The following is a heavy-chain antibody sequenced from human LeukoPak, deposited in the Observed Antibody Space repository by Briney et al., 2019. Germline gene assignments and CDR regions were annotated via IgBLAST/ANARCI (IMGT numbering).Heavy chain of an antibody. CDR2: ISSSSYI. J-gene: IGHJ6*02. D-gene: IGHD2-2*02. Sequence: GGSLRLSCAASGFTFSSYSMNWVRQAPGKGLEWVSSISSSSYIYYADSVKGRFTISRDNAKNSLYLQMNSLRAEDTAVYYCARVAIVVVPAAIGYYYGMDVWGQGTTVTVSS. CDR1: GFTFSSYS. V-gene: IGHV3-21*01. CDR3: ARVAIVVVPAAIGYYYGMDV.